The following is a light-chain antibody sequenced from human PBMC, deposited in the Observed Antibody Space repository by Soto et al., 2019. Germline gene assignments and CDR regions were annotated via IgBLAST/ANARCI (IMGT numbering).Light chain of an antibody. CDR1: QRISAY. V-gene: IGKV1-39*01. CDR2: DVS. CDR3: LQTYSPPLT. Sequence: DIQMTQSPSSLSASVGDRVTITCRASQRISAYLNWYQQKPGEAPKLLIFDVSVLESGVPSRFSGSGSETDFTLSITSLQPDDFATYYCLQTYSPPLTFGPGTTVDLK. J-gene: IGKJ3*01.